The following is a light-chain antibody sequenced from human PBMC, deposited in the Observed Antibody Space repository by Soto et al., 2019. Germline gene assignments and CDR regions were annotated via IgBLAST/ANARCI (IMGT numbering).Light chain of an antibody. Sequence: QSVLTQPPSASGTPGQRVTISCSGSSSNLGSHTVNWYQQLPGTASKVFIYNNDERPSGVPDRVSGSKSGTSASLAISGLQSEDEADYYCAAWDDGLNGVVFGGGTKLTVL. CDR2: NND. J-gene: IGLJ2*01. CDR3: AAWDDGLNGVV. V-gene: IGLV1-44*01. CDR1: SSNLGSHT.